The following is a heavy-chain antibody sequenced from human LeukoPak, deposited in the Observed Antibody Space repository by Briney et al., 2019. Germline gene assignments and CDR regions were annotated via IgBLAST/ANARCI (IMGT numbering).Heavy chain of an antibody. D-gene: IGHD2-15*01. Sequence: PGGSLRLSCAASGFTFSSYWMHWVRQAPGKGLVWVSRINSDGSSTSYADSVKGRFTISRDNAKNTLYLQMNSLRAEDTAVYYCAKAGAVVVVAAKFFDYWGQGTLVTVSS. J-gene: IGHJ4*02. V-gene: IGHV3-74*01. CDR1: GFTFSSYW. CDR2: INSDGSST. CDR3: AKAGAVVVVAAKFFDY.